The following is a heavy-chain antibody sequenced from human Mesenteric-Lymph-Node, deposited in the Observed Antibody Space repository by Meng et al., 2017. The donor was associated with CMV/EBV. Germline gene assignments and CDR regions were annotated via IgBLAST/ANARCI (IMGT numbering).Heavy chain of an antibody. J-gene: IGHJ4*02. CDR1: GFTFTKFA. V-gene: IGHV3-23*01. CDR3: AKDVGFGISCPLE. CDR2: ISGSGGNK. D-gene: IGHD2-15*01. Sequence: CAASGFTFTKFAFTWVRQAPGKGLEWLSGISGSGGNKDYADSVQGRFVVSRDDSKNTIYLQLNSLRAEDTAVYYCAKDVGFGISCPLEWGQGSLVTVSS.